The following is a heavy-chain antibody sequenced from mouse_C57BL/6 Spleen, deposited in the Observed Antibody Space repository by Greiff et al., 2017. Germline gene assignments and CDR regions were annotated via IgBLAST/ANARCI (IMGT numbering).Heavy chain of an antibody. D-gene: IGHD1-1*01. CDR1: GFTFSSYT. Sequence: EVQVVESGGGLVKPGGSLKLSCAASGFTFSSYTMSWVRQTPEKRLEWVATISGGGGNTYYPDSVKGRFTISRDNAKNTLYLQMSSLRSEDTALYYCARHGLTTVVATGNYFDYWGQGTTLTVSS. V-gene: IGHV5-9*01. CDR3: ARHGLTTVVATGNYFDY. CDR2: ISGGGGNT. J-gene: IGHJ2*01.